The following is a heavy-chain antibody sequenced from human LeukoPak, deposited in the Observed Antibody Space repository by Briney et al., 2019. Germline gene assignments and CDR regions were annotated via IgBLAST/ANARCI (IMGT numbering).Heavy chain of an antibody. CDR2: INHSGST. CDR1: GGSFSGYY. CDR3: AKGYCRGNSCYDDRGAFDY. D-gene: IGHD2-2*01. Sequence: SETLSLTCAVYGGSFSGYYWSWIRQPPGKGLEWVGEINHSGSTNYNPSLKSRVTISVDTSKNQFSLKLSSVTAADTAVYYCAKGYCRGNSCYDDRGAFDYWGQGTLVTVSS. J-gene: IGHJ4*02. V-gene: IGHV4-34*01.